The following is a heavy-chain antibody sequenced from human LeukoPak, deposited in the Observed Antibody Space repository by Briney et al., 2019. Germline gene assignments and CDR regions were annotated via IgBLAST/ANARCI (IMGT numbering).Heavy chain of an antibody. J-gene: IGHJ6*03. CDR3: AKYGSGRTLYFYYYMDV. CDR2: LSGSGAKT. Sequence: PGGSLRLSCVGSGFTFNSYSMGWVRQAPGKGLEWVSGLSGSGAKTFYADSVKGRFTISRDNSRNTVYLQMNSLRVEDTAVYFCAKYGSGRTLYFYYYMDVWGKGTTVTVSS. D-gene: IGHD6-19*01. V-gene: IGHV3-23*01. CDR1: GFTFNSYS.